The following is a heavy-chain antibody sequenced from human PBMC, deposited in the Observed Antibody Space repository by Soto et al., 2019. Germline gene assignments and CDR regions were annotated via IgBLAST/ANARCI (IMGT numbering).Heavy chain of an antibody. Sequence: SVKVCFRASSGPFSSYAISWVRQAPVQGLEWMGGIIPIFGTANYAQKFQGRVTITADKSTSTAYMELSSLRSEDTAVYYCASDFSALGASYSYGMDVWGQGTKVTVSS. CDR3: ASDFSALGASYSYGMDV. CDR2: IIPIFGTA. D-gene: IGHD1-26*01. J-gene: IGHJ6*02. CDR1: SGPFSSYA. V-gene: IGHV1-69*06.